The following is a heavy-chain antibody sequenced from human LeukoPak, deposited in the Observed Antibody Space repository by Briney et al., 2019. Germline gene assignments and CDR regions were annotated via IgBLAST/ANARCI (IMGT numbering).Heavy chain of an antibody. CDR1: GYTFTSYY. CDR2: INPSGGST. CDR3: ARAAMVVTDGGQSGWFDP. Sequence: ASVKVSCKASGYTFTSYYMHWVRQAPGQGLEWMGIINPSGGSTSYAQKFQGRVTMTRDTSTSTVYMELSSLRSGDTAVYYCARAAMVVTDGGQSGWFDPWGQGTLVTVSS. D-gene: IGHD4-23*01. J-gene: IGHJ5*02. V-gene: IGHV1-46*01.